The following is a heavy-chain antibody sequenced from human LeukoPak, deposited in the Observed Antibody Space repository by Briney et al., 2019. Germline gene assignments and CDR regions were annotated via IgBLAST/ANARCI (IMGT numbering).Heavy chain of an antibody. V-gene: IGHV3-21*01. CDR2: ISSSSSYI. CDR1: GFTFSRHS. Sequence: TGGSLRLSCAASGFTFSRHSINWVRQAPGKGLEWVSSISSSSSYIYYADSVKGRFTISRDNAKNSLYLQMNSLRAEDTAVYYCARAYSETYGLGYYYMDVWGKGTTVTISS. D-gene: IGHD1-26*01. J-gene: IGHJ6*03. CDR3: ARAYSETYGLGYYYMDV.